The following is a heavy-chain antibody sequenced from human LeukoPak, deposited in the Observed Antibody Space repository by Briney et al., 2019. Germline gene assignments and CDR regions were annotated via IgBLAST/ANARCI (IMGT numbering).Heavy chain of an antibody. D-gene: IGHD6-13*01. CDR1: GFTFRSYD. CDR3: ARRPSSSSWPG. J-gene: IGHJ4*02. Sequence: GGSLRLSCAASGFTFRSYDMHWVRQATGKGLEWVSGIGTAGEIYYPGSVKGRFTISRENAKNSLYLQMNSLRAGDTAVYYCARRPSSSSWPGWGQGTLVTVSS. V-gene: IGHV3-13*01. CDR2: IGTAGEI.